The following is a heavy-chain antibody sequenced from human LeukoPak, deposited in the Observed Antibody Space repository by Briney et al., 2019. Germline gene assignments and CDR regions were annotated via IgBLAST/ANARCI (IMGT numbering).Heavy chain of an antibody. Sequence: ASVKVSCKASGYTFTGYYMHWVRQAPGQGLEWMGWINPNSGDTNYAQKFQDRVTMTRDTSISTAYMEMSRLRFDDTAVYYCARGSLRYFDYWGQGTLVTASS. CDR3: ARGSLRYFDY. V-gene: IGHV1-2*02. CDR2: INPNSGDT. CDR1: GYTFTGYY. J-gene: IGHJ4*02. D-gene: IGHD3-10*01.